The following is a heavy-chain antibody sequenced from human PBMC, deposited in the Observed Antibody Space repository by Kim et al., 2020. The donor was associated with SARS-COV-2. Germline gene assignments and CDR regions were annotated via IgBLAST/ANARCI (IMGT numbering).Heavy chain of an antibody. CDR2: ISYDGSNK. CDR1: GFTFSSYG. D-gene: IGHD6-19*01. CDR3: AKEAGIAVAGMGFGDWFDP. V-gene: IGHV3-30*18. J-gene: IGHJ5*02. Sequence: GGSLRLSCAASGFTFSSYGMHWVRQAPGKGLEWVAVISYDGSNKYYADSVKGRFTISRDNSKNTLYLQMNSLRAEDTAVYYCAKEAGIAVAGMGFGDWFDPWGQGTLVTVSS.